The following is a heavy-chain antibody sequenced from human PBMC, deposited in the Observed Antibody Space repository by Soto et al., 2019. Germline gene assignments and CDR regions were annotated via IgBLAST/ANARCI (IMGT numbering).Heavy chain of an antibody. CDR3: ARGGWDRYSGTNRAFDI. V-gene: IGHV1-69*13. Sequence: SVKVSCKASGGTFSSYAISWVRQAPGQGLEWMGGIIPIFGTANYAQKFQGRVTITADESTSTAYMELSSLRSEDTAVYYCARGGWDRYSGTNRAFDIWGQGTMVTVSS. CDR2: IIPIFGTA. D-gene: IGHD1-26*01. CDR1: GGTFSSYA. J-gene: IGHJ3*02.